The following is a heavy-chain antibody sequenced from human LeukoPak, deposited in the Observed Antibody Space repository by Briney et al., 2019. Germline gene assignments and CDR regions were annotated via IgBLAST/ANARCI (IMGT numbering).Heavy chain of an antibody. CDR2: ISAYNGNT. Sequence: ASVKVSCKASGYTFTNYGISWVRQAPGQGLEWMGWISAYNGNTNYAQKLQGRVTLTTDTSTSTAYMELRSLRSDDKAVYFCARTIDYGDYGYNWGQGTLVTVSS. D-gene: IGHD4-17*01. CDR1: GYTFTNYG. V-gene: IGHV1-18*01. J-gene: IGHJ4*02. CDR3: ARTIDYGDYGYN.